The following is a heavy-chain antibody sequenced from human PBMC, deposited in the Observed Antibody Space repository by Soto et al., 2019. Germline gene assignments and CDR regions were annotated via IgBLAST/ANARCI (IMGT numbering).Heavy chain of an antibody. CDR3: AHSPWGAAPDY. D-gene: IGHD6-6*01. J-gene: IGHJ4*02. CDR2: IYWNDDK. V-gene: IGHV2-5*01. CDR1: GFSLSARGVG. Sequence: QITLKESGPTLVKPTQTLTLTCSLSGFSLSARGVGVRWIRQPPRKALEWLAIIYWNDDKRYSPSQKNRLTVTKDTSKNQVVLTMTNMDPVDTARYYCAHSPWGAAPDYWCQGTLVTVSS.